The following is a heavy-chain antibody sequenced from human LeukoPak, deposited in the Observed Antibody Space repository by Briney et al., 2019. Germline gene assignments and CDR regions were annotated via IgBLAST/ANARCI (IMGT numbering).Heavy chain of an antibody. V-gene: IGHV3-21*01. J-gene: IGHJ4*02. CDR1: GFTFSRYA. Sequence: PGGSLRLSCAASGFTFSRYAMSWVRQAPGKGLEWVSSISSTSDYIYYADSVKGRFTISRDNAKNSLYLQMSSLRAEDTAVFYCARDSGVRWNDGSLAYWGQGTLVTVSS. CDR2: ISSTSDYI. CDR3: ARDSGVRWNDGSLAY. D-gene: IGHD1-1*01.